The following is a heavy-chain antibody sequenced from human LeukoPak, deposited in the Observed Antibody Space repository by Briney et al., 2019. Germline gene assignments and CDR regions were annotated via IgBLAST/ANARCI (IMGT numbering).Heavy chain of an antibody. CDR2: INHSGST. D-gene: IGHD5-18*01. V-gene: IGHV4-34*01. CDR1: GGPLSGYY. CDR3: ARRRGYSYGDLNYYYGMDV. J-gene: IGHJ6*02. Sequence: PSETLSLTCGVYGGPLSGYYWSWIRQPPGKGLEWIGEINHSGSTKQNTSLKSRVTRSVDTSKNQFSLKLSSVTAADTAVYYCARRRGYSYGDLNYYYGMDVWGQGTTVTVSS.